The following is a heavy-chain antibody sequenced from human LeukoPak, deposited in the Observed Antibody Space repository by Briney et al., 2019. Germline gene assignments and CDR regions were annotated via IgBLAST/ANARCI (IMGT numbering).Heavy chain of an antibody. CDR1: GGTFSSYA. CDR3: AKAALPLFYQQWLVVDYFDY. V-gene: IGHV1-69*01. J-gene: IGHJ4*02. D-gene: IGHD6-19*01. CDR2: IIPIFGTA. Sequence: SVKVSCKASGGTFSSYAISWVRQAPGQGLEWMGGIIPIFGTANYAQKFQGRVTITADESTSTAYMELSSLRSEDTAVYYCAKAALPLFYQQWLVVDYFDYWGQGTLVTVSS.